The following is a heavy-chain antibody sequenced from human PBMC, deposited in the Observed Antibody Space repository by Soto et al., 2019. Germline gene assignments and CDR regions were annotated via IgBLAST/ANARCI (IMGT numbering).Heavy chain of an antibody. Sequence: SETLSLTCTVSGGSISGDHWNWIRQPPGKGLEWIAYVSSSGSTKYNPSLKSRVTISIDTTKNQYSLRLSSVTAADTAVYYCASGFYDSRGYSEAFDIWGQGTKVTVSS. CDR3: ASGFYDSRGYSEAFDI. V-gene: IGHV4-59*01. D-gene: IGHD3-22*01. CDR1: GGSISGDH. CDR2: VSSSGST. J-gene: IGHJ3*02.